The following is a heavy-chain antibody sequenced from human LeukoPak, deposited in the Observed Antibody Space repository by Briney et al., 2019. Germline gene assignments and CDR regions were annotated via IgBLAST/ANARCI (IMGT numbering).Heavy chain of an antibody. V-gene: IGHV5-51*01. D-gene: IGHD3-10*01. Sequence: GESLKISCKGSGYSFTNYWIGWVRQMPGKGLEWMGIIYPGDSDTRYSPSFQGQVTISADKSISTAYLQWSSLKASDTAMYYCARRVTMVRGVIRYFDYWGQGTLVTVSS. CDR1: GYSFTNYW. CDR3: ARRVTMVRGVIRYFDY. CDR2: IYPGDSDT. J-gene: IGHJ4*02.